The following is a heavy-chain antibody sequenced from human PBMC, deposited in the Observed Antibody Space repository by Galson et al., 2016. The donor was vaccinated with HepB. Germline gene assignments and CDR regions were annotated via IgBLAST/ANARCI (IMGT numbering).Heavy chain of an antibody. V-gene: IGHV2-5*02. J-gene: IGHJ4*02. CDR1: EFSLSSTGVG. Sequence: LVKPTQPLTLTCTCSEFSLSSTGVGVGWIRQPPGKALEWLALIFWDGDKRYSPSLKSRLTITKDTFNNQVVLTLTNVDPVDTATYFCAHMGSSSSWHFDYWGQGALVTVSS. CDR3: AHMGSSSSWHFDY. D-gene: IGHD6-13*01. CDR2: IFWDGDK.